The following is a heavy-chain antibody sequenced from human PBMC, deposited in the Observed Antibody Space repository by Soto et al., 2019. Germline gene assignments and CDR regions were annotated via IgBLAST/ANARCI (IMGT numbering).Heavy chain of an antibody. CDR1: GYTFTNYG. CDR3: ARDGQPVY. CDR2: ISGYTGNT. J-gene: IGHJ4*02. D-gene: IGHD6-6*01. Sequence: QVQLVQSGAEVKKPGASVKVSCKASGYTFTNYGFSWVRQAPGQGLEWLGWISGYTGNTNYAERLQGRVTMTTDTSTSTAYMELKCLRYDDTAVYYGARDGQPVYWGQGTPGTVSS. V-gene: IGHV1-18*01.